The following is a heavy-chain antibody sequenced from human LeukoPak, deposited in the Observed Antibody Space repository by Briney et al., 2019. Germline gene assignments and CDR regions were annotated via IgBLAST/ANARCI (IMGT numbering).Heavy chain of an antibody. CDR2: ISYDGSNK. J-gene: IGHJ4*02. CDR1: GFTFSSYA. CDR3: ARDRILRYFDWSFDS. Sequence: PGGSLRLSCAASGFTFSSYAMHWVRQAPGKGLEWVAVISYDGSNKYYADSVKGRFTISRDNSKNTLYLQMNSLRAEDTAVYYCARDRILRYFDWSFDSWGQGTLVTVSS. V-gene: IGHV3-30-3*01. D-gene: IGHD3-9*01.